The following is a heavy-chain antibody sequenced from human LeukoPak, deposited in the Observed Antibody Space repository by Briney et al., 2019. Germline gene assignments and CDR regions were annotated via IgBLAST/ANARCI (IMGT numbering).Heavy chain of an antibody. V-gene: IGHV4-59*08. J-gene: IGHJ4*02. Sequence: SETLSLTCTVSGGSISSYYWSWIRQPPGKGLEWIGYIYYSGSTNYNPSLKSRVTISVDTSKNQFSLKLSSVTAADTAAYYCARHGRAPRVLDFDYWGQGTLVTVSS. CDR1: GGSISSYY. CDR2: IYYSGST. D-gene: IGHD1-1*01. CDR3: ARHGRAPRVLDFDY.